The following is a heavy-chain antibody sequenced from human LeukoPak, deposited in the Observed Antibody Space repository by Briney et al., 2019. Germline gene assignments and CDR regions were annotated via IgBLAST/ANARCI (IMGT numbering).Heavy chain of an antibody. V-gene: IGHV4-59*01. CDR1: GGSMSSYY. D-gene: IGHD3-9*01. Sequence: SETLSLTCTVSGGSMSSYYWSWIRQPPGKGLEWIGYFYYSGSTNYNPSLKSRVTISVDTSKNQFSLKLRSVTAADTAVYYCARDGGSNYDTLTGYPRGVNWFDPWGQGTLVTVSS. CDR3: ARDGGSNYDTLTGYPRGVNWFDP. CDR2: FYYSGST. J-gene: IGHJ5*02.